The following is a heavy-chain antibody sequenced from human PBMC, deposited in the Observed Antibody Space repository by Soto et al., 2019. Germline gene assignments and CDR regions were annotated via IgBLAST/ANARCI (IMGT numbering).Heavy chain of an antibody. V-gene: IGHV4-61*01. CDR2: VYHTGRT. CDR1: GGSFKIGSYY. J-gene: IGHJ4*02. CDR3: ARDFAYFDS. Sequence: SETLSLTCTFSGGSFKIGSYYWSWIRQPPGKGLEWIGYVYHTGRTSYNPSLKSRVSISMDTSKNQFSLNLDSVTAADTAVYFCARDFAYFDSWGQGTMVTVSS. D-gene: IGHD3-3*01.